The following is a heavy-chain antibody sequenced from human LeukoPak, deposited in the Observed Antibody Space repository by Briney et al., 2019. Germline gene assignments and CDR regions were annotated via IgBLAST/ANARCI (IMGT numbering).Heavy chain of an antibody. Sequence: GGSLRLSCAASGFTFSNYGMHWVRQAPGKGLEWVAFIRYGSNKYYADSVKGRFTISRDNSKNTLYLQMNSLRPEDTALYYCAKDRSYYYGSGSSIDYWGQGTLVTVSS. V-gene: IGHV3-30*02. CDR2: IRYGSNK. D-gene: IGHD3-10*01. CDR1: GFTFSNYG. CDR3: AKDRSYYYGSGSSIDY. J-gene: IGHJ4*02.